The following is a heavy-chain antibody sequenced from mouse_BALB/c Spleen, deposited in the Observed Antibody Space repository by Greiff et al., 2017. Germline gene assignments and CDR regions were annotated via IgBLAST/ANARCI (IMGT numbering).Heavy chain of an antibody. CDR2: ISSGSSTI. Sequence: DVMLVESGGGLVQPGGSRKLSCAASGFTFSSFGMHWVRQAPEKGLEWVAYISSGSSTIYYADTVKGRFTISRDNPKNTLFLQMTSLRSEDTAMYYCAREYYGSAWFAYWGQGTLVTVSA. CDR1: GFTFSSFG. D-gene: IGHD1-1*01. J-gene: IGHJ3*01. V-gene: IGHV5-17*02. CDR3: AREYYGSAWFAY.